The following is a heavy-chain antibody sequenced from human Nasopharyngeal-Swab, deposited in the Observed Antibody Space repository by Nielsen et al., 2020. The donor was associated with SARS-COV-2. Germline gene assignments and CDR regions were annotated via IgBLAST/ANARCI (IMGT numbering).Heavy chain of an antibody. J-gene: IGHJ6*02. V-gene: IGHV3-7*01. D-gene: IGHD6-13*01. CDR2: IKQDGSEK. CDR3: ARDSFSRVGAAGSSHYYYYGMDV. CDR1: GFTFRSYW. Sequence: GEPLKISCAASGFTFRSYWMSWVRQAPGKGLEWVANIKQDGSEKYYVDSVKGRFTISRDNAKNSLYLQMNSLRAEDTAVYYCARDSFSRVGAAGSSHYYYYGMDVWGQGTTVTVSS.